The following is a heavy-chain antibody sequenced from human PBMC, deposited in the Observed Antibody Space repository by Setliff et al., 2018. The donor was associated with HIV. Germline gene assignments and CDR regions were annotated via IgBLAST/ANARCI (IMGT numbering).Heavy chain of an antibody. CDR3: ARGVTRDSIGYYRDEYFQY. V-gene: IGHV1-69*13. Sequence: SVKVSCKASGGTFSSYGISWVRQAPGQGLEWVGGIIPVFRTSNYAHKFQGRVTITADESTSTAYMDLSSLRSEDTALYYCARGVTRDSIGYYRDEYFQYWGQGTLVTVSS. D-gene: IGHD3-22*01. J-gene: IGHJ1*01. CDR1: GGTFSSYG. CDR2: IIPVFRTS.